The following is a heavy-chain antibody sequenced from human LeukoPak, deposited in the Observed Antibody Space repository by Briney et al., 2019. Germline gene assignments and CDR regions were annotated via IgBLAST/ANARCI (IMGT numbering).Heavy chain of an antibody. V-gene: IGHV6-1*01. CDR1: GDSVSSNSVA. Sequence: SQTLSLTCAISGDSVSSNSVAWGWVRQSPTRGLEWLGRTYFRSKWYYDYAVSVKSRITINPDTSKNQFSLQLNSVTPEDTAVYYRVRGSTAHFDYWGQGILVTVSS. CDR2: TYFRSKWYY. D-gene: IGHD5/OR15-5a*01. J-gene: IGHJ4*02. CDR3: VRGSTAHFDY.